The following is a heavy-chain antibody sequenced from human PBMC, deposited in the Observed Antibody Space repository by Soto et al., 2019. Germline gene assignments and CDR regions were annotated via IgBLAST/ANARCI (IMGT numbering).Heavy chain of an antibody. J-gene: IGHJ4*02. CDR1: GFTFSDYY. Sequence: QVQLVESGGGLVKPGGSLRLSCEASGFTFSDYYMSWIRQAPGKGLEWISYISTSSSYTNYADSVKGRFTISRDNAKNSLYLQMNRLRAEDTAVYYCASHLTGAAKMPYWRQGTLVTVSS. V-gene: IGHV3-11*05. D-gene: IGHD6-13*01. CDR3: ASHLTGAAKMPY. CDR2: ISTSSSYT.